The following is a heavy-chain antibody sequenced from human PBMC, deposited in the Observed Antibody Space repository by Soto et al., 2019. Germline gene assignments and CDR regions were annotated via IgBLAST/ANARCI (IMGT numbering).Heavy chain of an antibody. V-gene: IGHV3-30*18. CDR2: ISYDGTKK. CDR1: GFTFSTYG. CDR3: AKDLQSYGDYDYYCYGMDV. D-gene: IGHD4-17*01. J-gene: IGHJ6*02. Sequence: QVQLVESGGGEVQPGRSLTISCAASGFTFSTYGMHWVRQTPGKGLEWVAVISYDGTKKFYSDSGKGRFTISRDNFKNTLALQMISLRADDTAVYSCAKDLQSYGDYDYYCYGMDVWGLGTRVTVSS.